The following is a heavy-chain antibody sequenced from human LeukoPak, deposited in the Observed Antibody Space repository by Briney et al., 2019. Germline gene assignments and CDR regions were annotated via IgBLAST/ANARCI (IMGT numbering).Heavy chain of an antibody. CDR1: GFTFSGSA. J-gene: IGHJ6*02. D-gene: IGHD2-8*01. V-gene: IGHV3-73*01. CDR2: IRSKANSYAT. CDR3: ARGLPMVSYGMDV. Sequence: GGSLRLSCAASGFTFSGSAMHWVRQASGKGLEWVGRIRSKANSYATAYAASVKGRFTISRDDSKNTAYLQMNSLRAEDTAVYYCARGLPMVSYGMDVWGQGTTVTVSS.